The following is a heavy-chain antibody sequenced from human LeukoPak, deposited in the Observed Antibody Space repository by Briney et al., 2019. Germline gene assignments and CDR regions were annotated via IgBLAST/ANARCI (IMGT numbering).Heavy chain of an antibody. J-gene: IGHJ4*02. CDR1: GFTFSNYW. CDR2: INPDGSTI. CDR3: ATAGNYRFDY. Sequence: GGSLRLSCAASGFTFSNYWVHWVRQAPGKGLVWVSRINPDGSTINYADSVKGRFTISRDNAKNTLYLQMNSLRAEDTAAYYCATAGNYRFDYWGQGTLVTVSS. V-gene: IGHV3-74*01. D-gene: IGHD1-7*01.